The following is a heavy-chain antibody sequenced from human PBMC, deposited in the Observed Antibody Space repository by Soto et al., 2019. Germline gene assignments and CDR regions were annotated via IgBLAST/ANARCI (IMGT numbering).Heavy chain of an antibody. Sequence: EVQLLESGGGLVQPGGSLRLSCAASGFTFSTDAMSWVRQAPGKGLEWVSTISGSGGNTYYADSVQGRFTISRNNSKNTLYLQMNSLRADDTAVYYCAKDPRYFGDPPGGQGTLVTVSS. D-gene: IGHD3-10*01. CDR1: GFTFSTDA. CDR3: AKDPRYFGDPP. CDR2: ISGSGGNT. J-gene: IGHJ4*02. V-gene: IGHV3-23*01.